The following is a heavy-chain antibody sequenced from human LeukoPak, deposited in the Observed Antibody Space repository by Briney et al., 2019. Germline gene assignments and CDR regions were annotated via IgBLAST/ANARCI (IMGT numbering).Heavy chain of an antibody. CDR1: GFTFSSYA. CDR3: ARDILSGNPDFDY. J-gene: IGHJ4*02. V-gene: IGHV3-30-3*01. D-gene: IGHD3-3*02. Sequence: GGSLRLSCAASGFTFSSYAMHWVRQAPGKGLEWVAVISYDGSNKYYADSVKGRFTISRDNSKNTLYLQMNSLRAEDTAVYYCARDILSGNPDFDYWDQGTLVTVSS. CDR2: ISYDGSNK.